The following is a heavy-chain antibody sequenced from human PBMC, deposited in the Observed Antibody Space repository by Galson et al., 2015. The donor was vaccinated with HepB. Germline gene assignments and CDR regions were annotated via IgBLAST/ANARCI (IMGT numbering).Heavy chain of an antibody. Sequence: SLRLSCAVSGFTFNNHAMTWVRQAPGKGLEWVSTIGNTGSSTYYADSVKGRFIISRDNSKNTLDLQMNSLRAEDTAVYYCAKDHRNLAFYYFDYWGQGTLVTVSS. CDR3: AKDHRNLAFYYFDY. V-gene: IGHV3-23*01. CDR2: IGNTGSST. CDR1: GFTFNNHA. J-gene: IGHJ4*02. D-gene: IGHD3-16*01.